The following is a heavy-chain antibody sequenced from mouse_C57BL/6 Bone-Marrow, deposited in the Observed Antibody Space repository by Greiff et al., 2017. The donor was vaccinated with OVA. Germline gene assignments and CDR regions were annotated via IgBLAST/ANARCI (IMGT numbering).Heavy chain of an antibody. CDR1: GYTFTSYW. V-gene: IGHV1-50*01. J-gene: IGHJ1*03. Sequence: QVQLQQPGAELVKPGASVKLSCKASGYTFTSYWMQWVKQRPGQGLEWIGEIDPSDSYTNYNQKFKGKATLTVDTSSSTAYMQLSSLTSEDSAVYYCAREDDYDGYWYFDVWGTGTTVTVSS. CDR2: IDPSDSYT. D-gene: IGHD2-4*01. CDR3: AREDDYDGYWYFDV.